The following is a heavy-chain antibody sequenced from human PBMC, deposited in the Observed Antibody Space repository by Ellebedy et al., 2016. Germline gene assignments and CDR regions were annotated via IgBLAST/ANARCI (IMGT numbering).Heavy chain of an antibody. D-gene: IGHD7-27*01. CDR1: GYTLTDLS. Sequence: ASVKVSCKVSGYTLTDLSMHWVRQAPGKGLEWMGGFDPEDGETIYAQKFQGRVTMTEDTSTDTAYMELSSLRSEDTAVYYCATVKLGRNSLDYWGQGTLVTVSS. CDR2: FDPEDGET. CDR3: ATVKLGRNSLDY. J-gene: IGHJ4*02. V-gene: IGHV1-24*01.